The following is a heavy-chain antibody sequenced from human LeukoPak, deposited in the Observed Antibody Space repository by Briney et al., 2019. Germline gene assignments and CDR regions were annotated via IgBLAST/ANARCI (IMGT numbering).Heavy chain of an antibody. V-gene: IGHV3-72*01. Sequence: PGGSLRLSCAASGFTFSDHYMDWVRQAPGKGLEWVGRTRNKANSYTTEYAASVKGRFTISRDDSKNSLHLQMNSLKTEDTAVYYCARERGYCSSTSCYRGYFDYWGQGTLVTVSS. CDR3: ARERGYCSSTSCYRGYFDY. D-gene: IGHD2-2*01. J-gene: IGHJ4*02. CDR2: TRNKANSYTT. CDR1: GFTFSDHY.